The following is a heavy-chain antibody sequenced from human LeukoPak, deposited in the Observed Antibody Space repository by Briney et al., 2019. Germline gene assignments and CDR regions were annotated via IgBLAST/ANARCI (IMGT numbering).Heavy chain of an antibody. CDR3: ARDFNSIFPPDYFDY. CDR2: IKQDGSEK. CDR1: GFTFSSYW. Sequence: PGGSLRLSCAASGFTFSSYWMSWVRQAPGKGLEWVANIKQDGSEKYYVDSVKGRFTISRDNAKNSLYLRMNSLRAEDTAVYYCARDFNSIFPPDYFDYWGQGTLVTVSS. D-gene: IGHD3-3*01. V-gene: IGHV3-7*01. J-gene: IGHJ4*02.